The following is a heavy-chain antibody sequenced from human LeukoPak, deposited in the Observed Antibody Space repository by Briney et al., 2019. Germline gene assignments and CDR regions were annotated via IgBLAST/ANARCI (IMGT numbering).Heavy chain of an antibody. J-gene: IGHJ4*02. D-gene: IGHD3-22*01. Sequence: ASVKVSCKASGYTFTSYGISWVRQAPGQGLEWMGWISAYNGNTNYAQKLQGRVTMTTDTSTSTAYMELRSLRSVDTAVNYCARDPYYHDSSGLPAGYWGQGTLVTVSS. CDR1: GYTFTSYG. V-gene: IGHV1-18*01. CDR2: ISAYNGNT. CDR3: ARDPYYHDSSGLPAGY.